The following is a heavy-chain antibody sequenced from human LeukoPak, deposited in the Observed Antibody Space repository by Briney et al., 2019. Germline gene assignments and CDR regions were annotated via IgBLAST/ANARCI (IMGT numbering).Heavy chain of an antibody. CDR3: ARVRYLEWLLPDYYYYMDV. V-gene: IGHV1-18*01. CDR2: ISAYNGNT. CDR1: GYTFTSYG. Sequence: GASVKVSCKASGYTFTSYGISWVRQAPGQGLEWMGWISAYNGNTNYAQKLQGRVTMTTDTSTSTAYMELRSLRSDDTAVYYCARVRYLEWLLPDYYYYMDVWGKGTTVTVSS. D-gene: IGHD3-3*01. J-gene: IGHJ6*03.